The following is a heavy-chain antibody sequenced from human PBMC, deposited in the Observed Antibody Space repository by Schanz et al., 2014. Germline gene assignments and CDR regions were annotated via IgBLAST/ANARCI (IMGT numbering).Heavy chain of an antibody. Sequence: EVQLVESGGGLVQPGRSLRLSCAASGFIFEDYAMYWVRQAPGKGLEWVSGISWNSYSLLYADSVKGRFTISRDNSKNTLYLQMNSLRAEDTAVYYCAKVGLYYYGSGFDYWGQGTLVTVSS. CDR2: ISWNSYSL. J-gene: IGHJ4*02. D-gene: IGHD3-10*01. CDR1: GFIFEDYA. CDR3: AKVGLYYYGSGFDY. V-gene: IGHV3-9*01.